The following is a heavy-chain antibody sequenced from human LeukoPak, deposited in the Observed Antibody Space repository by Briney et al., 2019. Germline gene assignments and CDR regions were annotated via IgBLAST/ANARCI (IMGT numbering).Heavy chain of an antibody. CDR2: ISYSGST. CDR3: ARGGEGYNYVY. V-gene: IGHV4-30-4*01. Sequence: SETLSLTCTVSGGSISSANYYWNWIRQPPGKGLEWIGYISYSGSTHYNPSLKSRATISADTSKNQFSLKLTSMTAADAAVYHCARGGEGYNYVYWGQGTLVTVSS. J-gene: IGHJ4*02. CDR1: GGSISSANYY. D-gene: IGHD5-24*01.